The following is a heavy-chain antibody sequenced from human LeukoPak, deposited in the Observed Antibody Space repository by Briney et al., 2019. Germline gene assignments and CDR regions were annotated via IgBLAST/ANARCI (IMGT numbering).Heavy chain of an antibody. Sequence: SETLSLTCAVYGGSFSGYYWSWIRHPPGKGLEWIGEINHSGSTNYNPSLKSRVTISVDTSKNQFSLKLSSVTAADTAVYYCARNYYGSGSYARYYYYYYMDVWGKGTTVTVSS. CDR1: GGSFSGYY. D-gene: IGHD3-10*01. CDR3: ARNYYGSGSYARYYYYYYMDV. CDR2: INHSGST. V-gene: IGHV4-34*01. J-gene: IGHJ6*03.